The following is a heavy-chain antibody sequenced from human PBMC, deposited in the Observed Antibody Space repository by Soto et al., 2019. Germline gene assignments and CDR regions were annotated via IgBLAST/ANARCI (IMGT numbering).Heavy chain of an antibody. CDR1: GVSISSYY. CDR3: ARLYYDSSGYYYFDY. V-gene: IGHV4-59*01. Sequence: SETLSLTCTFSGVSISSYYWNWIRQPPGKGLEWIGNIHYRGSTNYNPSLKSRVTISVDTSKNQFSLKLSSVTAADTAVYYCARLYYDSSGYYYFDYWGQGTLVTVSS. D-gene: IGHD3-22*01. J-gene: IGHJ4*02. CDR2: IHYRGST.